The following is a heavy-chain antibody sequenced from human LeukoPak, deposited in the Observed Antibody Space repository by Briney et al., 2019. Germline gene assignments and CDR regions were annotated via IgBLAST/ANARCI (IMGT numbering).Heavy chain of an antibody. D-gene: IGHD3-10*01. J-gene: IGHJ5*01. CDR3: AKEGAYPIITYDS. Sequence: GGSLRLSCAASGFTFSSYWMNWVRQAPGKGLEWVANVKRDGNEKNYVDSVRGRFSISRDNAKNSLYLQMDSLRAEDTAVYYCAKEGAYPIITYDSWGQGALVTVSS. CDR1: GFTFSSYW. V-gene: IGHV3-7*01. CDR2: VKRDGNEK.